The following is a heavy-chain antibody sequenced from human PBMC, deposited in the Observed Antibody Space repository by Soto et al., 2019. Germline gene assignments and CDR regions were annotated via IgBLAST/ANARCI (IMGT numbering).Heavy chain of an antibody. CDR2: IKSKNDGGAA. J-gene: IGHJ4*02. Sequence: EVHVVESGGDLVEPGGSLRLSCVTSGFMFSSAWMSWVRQGPGKGLEWVARIKSKNDGGAADYAAPVNGRFSSSRDDSKSTRYLQMNSLRAEDTALYYCVEGWNDFWGQGTRVTVSS. D-gene: IGHD1-1*01. CDR3: VEGWNDF. CDR1: GFMFSSAW. V-gene: IGHV3-15*01.